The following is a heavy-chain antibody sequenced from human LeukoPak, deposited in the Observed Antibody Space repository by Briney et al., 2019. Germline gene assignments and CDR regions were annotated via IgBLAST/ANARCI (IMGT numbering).Heavy chain of an antibody. CDR2: ISYDGSKM. Sequence: GTSLRLSCAASGFTFNVYGMHWVRQAPGKGLEWVAVISYDGSKMYYADSVKGRFTISRDNSENTLFLQMNSLRPEDTAVYHCAKELREETNRHYYGMDVWGQGTTVTVSS. V-gene: IGHV3-30*18. J-gene: IGHJ6*02. D-gene: IGHD1-1*01. CDR3: AKELREETNRHYYGMDV. CDR1: GFTFNVYG.